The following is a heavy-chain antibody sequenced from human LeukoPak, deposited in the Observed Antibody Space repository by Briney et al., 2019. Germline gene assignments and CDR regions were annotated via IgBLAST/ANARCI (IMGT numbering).Heavy chain of an antibody. CDR2: IRSKAYGGTT. CDR3: TRVGQYYDFWSGYPSWFDP. CDR1: GFTFGDYA. J-gene: IGHJ5*02. D-gene: IGHD3-3*01. V-gene: IGHV3-49*03. Sequence: GGSLRLSCTASGFTFGDYAMSWFRQAPGKGLEWVGFIRSKAYGGTTEYAASVKGGFTISRDDSKSIAYLQMNSLKTEDTAVYYCTRVGQYYDFWSGYPSWFDPWGQGTLVTVSS.